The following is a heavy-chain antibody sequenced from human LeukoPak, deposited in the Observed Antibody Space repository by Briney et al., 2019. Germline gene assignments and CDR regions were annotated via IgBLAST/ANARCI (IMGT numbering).Heavy chain of an antibody. V-gene: IGHV3-30*02. Sequence: GGSLRLSCAASGFTFSSYGMHWVRQAPGKGLEWVAFIRYDGSNKYYADSVKGRLTISRDNSKNTLYLQMNSLRAEDTAVYYCARADGAHDAFDIWGQGTMVTVSS. CDR1: GFTFSSYG. CDR2: IRYDGSNK. CDR3: ARADGAHDAFDI. J-gene: IGHJ3*02. D-gene: IGHD4-17*01.